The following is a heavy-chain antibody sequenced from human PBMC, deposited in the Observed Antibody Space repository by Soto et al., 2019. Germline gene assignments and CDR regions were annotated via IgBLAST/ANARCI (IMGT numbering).Heavy chain of an antibody. CDR1: GFTFSSHG. D-gene: IGHD6-6*01. Sequence: PXVSLRLSGATSGFTFSSHGMSGVRQAPGKGLDWVSGITGSGRNTYYADSVKGRFTISRDNSKNTLFLQMNSLRAEDTAVYYCAKNGLSSSPSAIDSWGQGTLVTVSS. CDR3: AKNGLSSSPSAIDS. V-gene: IGHV3-23*01. CDR2: ITGSGRNT. J-gene: IGHJ4*02.